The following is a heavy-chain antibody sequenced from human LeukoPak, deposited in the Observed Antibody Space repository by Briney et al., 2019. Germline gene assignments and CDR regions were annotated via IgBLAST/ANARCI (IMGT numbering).Heavy chain of an antibody. J-gene: IGHJ4*02. D-gene: IGHD4-11*01. CDR1: GGSISSSSYY. V-gene: IGHV4-39*01. CDR3: ARHLGEDDYSSPFDY. CDR2: IYYSGST. Sequence: SETLSLTCTVSGGSISSSSYYWGWIRQPPGKGLEWIGSIYYSGSTYYNPSLKSRVTISVDTSKNQFSLKLSSVTAADTAVYYCARHLGEDDYSSPFDYWGQGTLVTVSS.